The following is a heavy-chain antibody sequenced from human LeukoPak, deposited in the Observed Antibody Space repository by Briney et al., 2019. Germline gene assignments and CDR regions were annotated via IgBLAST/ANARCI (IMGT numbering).Heavy chain of an antibody. D-gene: IGHD6-13*01. CDR2: INHSGST. Sequence: SETLSLTCAVYGGSFSGYYWSWIRQPPGKGLEWIGEINHSGSTNYNPSLKSRVTISVDTSKNQFSLKLSSVTAADTAVYYCARHHPSIAAVPYYMDVWGKGTTVTISS. J-gene: IGHJ6*03. CDR1: GGSFSGYY. CDR3: ARHHPSIAAVPYYMDV. V-gene: IGHV4-34*01.